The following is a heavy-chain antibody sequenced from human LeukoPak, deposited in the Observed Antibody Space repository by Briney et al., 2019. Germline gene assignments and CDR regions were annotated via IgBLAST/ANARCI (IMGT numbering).Heavy chain of an antibody. Sequence: HPGGSLRLSCAASGFTVSSNYMSWVRQAPGKGLEWVSVIDSGGSTYYADSVKGRFTISRDNSRNTLYLQMNSLRAEDTAVYYCARSTVVTGRYYYYMDVWGKGTTVSVSS. CDR1: GFTVSSNY. CDR3: ARSTVVTGRYYYYMDV. V-gene: IGHV3-53*01. D-gene: IGHD4-23*01. J-gene: IGHJ6*03. CDR2: IDSGGST.